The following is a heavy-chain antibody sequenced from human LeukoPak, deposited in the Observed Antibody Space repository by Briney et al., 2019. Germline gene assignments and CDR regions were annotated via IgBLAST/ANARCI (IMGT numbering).Heavy chain of an antibody. CDR3: AREAGAAAGWNYFDY. V-gene: IGHV3-21*01. CDR1: GFTFSSYS. D-gene: IGHD6-13*01. Sequence: GGSLRLSCSASGFTFSSYSMNWVRPAPGKGLEWVSSISSSSSYIYYADSVKGRFTISRDNAKNSLYLQMNSLRAEDTAVYYCAREAGAAAGWNYFDYWGQGTLVTVSS. J-gene: IGHJ4*02. CDR2: ISSSSSYI.